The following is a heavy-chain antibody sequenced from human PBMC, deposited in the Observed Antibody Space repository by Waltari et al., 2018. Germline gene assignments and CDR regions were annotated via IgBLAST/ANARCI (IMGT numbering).Heavy chain of an antibody. J-gene: IGHJ3*02. D-gene: IGHD2-21*01. V-gene: IGHV3-53*02. Sequence: EVQLVETGGGLIQPGGSLRLSCAASGFTVSSNYMSWVRQAPGKGLEWVSVIYSVGSTYYADSVKGRFTISRDNSKNTLYLQMNSLRAEDTAVYYCARLGYCGGDCYSPAFDIWGQGTMVTVSS. CDR2: IYSVGST. CDR1: GFTVSSNY. CDR3: ARLGYCGGDCYSPAFDI.